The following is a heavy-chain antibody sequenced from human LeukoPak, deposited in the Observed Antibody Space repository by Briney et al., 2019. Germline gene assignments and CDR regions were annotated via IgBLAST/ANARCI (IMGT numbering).Heavy chain of an antibody. CDR3: ARHLRPYDSSGYYPDY. CDR1: GYRFTSYW. V-gene: IGHV5-51*01. Sequence: GESLKISFKGSGYRFTSYWIGWVRPMPGKGLEWMGIIYPGDSDTRYSPSFQGQVTISADKSISTAYLQWSSLKASDTAMYYCARHLRPYDSSGYYPDYWGQGTLVTVSS. CDR2: IYPGDSDT. D-gene: IGHD3-22*01. J-gene: IGHJ4*02.